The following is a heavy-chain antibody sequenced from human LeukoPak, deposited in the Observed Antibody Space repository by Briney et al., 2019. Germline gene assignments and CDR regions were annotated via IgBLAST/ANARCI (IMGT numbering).Heavy chain of an antibody. V-gene: IGHV3-48*02. CDR1: GFTFSSCS. Sequence: GGSLRLSCVVSGFTFSSCSMNWVRQAPGKGLEWVSYISSSSTTRYYADSVKGRFTISRDNAKNSLYLQMNSLRDEDSAVYYCARDPHIAAAGTIFDYWGQGILVTVSS. D-gene: IGHD6-13*01. CDR2: ISSSSTTR. CDR3: ARDPHIAAAGTIFDY. J-gene: IGHJ4*02.